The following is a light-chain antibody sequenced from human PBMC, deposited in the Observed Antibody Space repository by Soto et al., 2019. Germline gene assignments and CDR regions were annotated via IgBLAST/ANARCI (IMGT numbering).Light chain of an antibody. V-gene: IGLV2-14*01. CDR1: SSDVGAYHY. CDR3: SSYTTIGTRV. CDR2: EVS. J-gene: IGLJ1*01. Sequence: QSALTQPASVSGSPGQSITISCTGTSSDVGAYHYVSWYQQHPGKAPKLMIYEVSYRPSGVSDRFSGSKSGYTASLTISGLQAEDEADYYCSSYTTIGTRVFGTGTKLTVL.